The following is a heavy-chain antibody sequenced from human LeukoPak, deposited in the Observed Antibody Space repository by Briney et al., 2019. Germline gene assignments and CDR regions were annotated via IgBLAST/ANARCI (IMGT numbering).Heavy chain of an antibody. CDR1: GGSISSYY. CDR3: ARDHFAFSEIWFGESRYYYGMDV. J-gene: IGHJ6*02. D-gene: IGHD3-10*01. CDR2: IYTSGST. V-gene: IGHV4-4*07. Sequence: PSETLSLTCTVSGGSISSYYWSWIRQPAGKGLEWIGRIYTSGSTNYNPSLKSRVTMSVDTPKNQFSLKLSSVTAADTAVYYCARDHFAFSEIWFGESRYYYGMDVWGQGTTVTVSS.